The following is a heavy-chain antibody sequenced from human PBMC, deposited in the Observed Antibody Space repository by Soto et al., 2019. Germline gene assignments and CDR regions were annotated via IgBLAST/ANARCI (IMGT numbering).Heavy chain of an antibody. V-gene: IGHV3-23*01. CDR1: GFTFGSQA. J-gene: IGHJ2*01. Sequence: EVQLLESGGSLVQPGGSLRLSCEASGFTFGSQAMSWVRQAPGKGLEWVSAINGGGGSTYYADSVKGRFTISRDNFKSALYLQMNSLRAEDTAVYYCAKSRGYSYGDYWYFDLWGRGTLVTVSS. CDR3: AKSRGYSYGDYWYFDL. D-gene: IGHD5-18*01. CDR2: INGGGGST.